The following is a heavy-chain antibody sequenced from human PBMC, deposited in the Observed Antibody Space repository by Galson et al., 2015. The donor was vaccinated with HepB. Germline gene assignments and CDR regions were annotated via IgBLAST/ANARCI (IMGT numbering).Heavy chain of an antibody. D-gene: IGHD2-15*01. CDR2: IYWDDDK. CDR3: AHRGPYCSGGSCYFAADY. Sequence: PALVKPTQTLTLTCTFSGFSLSTSGMRVSWIRQPPGKALEWLALIYWDDDKRYSPSLKSRLTITKDTSKNQVVLTMTNMDPVDTATYYCAHRGPYCSGGSCYFAADYWGQGTLVTVSS. V-gene: IGHV2-5*08. J-gene: IGHJ4*02. CDR1: GFSLSTSGMR.